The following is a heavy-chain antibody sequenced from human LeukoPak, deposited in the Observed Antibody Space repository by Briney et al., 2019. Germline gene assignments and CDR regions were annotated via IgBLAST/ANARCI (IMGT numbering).Heavy chain of an antibody. Sequence: GGPLRLSCAASGFTVSSNYMSWVPQAPGKGLGWVSVIYSGGSTYYADSVKARFTISRDNSKHTLYLQMNSLRAEDTAVYYCARSIPHGDTPYYFYYWGQGTLVTVSS. CDR1: GFTVSSNY. CDR3: ARSIPHGDTPYYFYY. D-gene: IGHD4-17*01. V-gene: IGHV3-66*01. CDR2: IYSGGST. J-gene: IGHJ4*02.